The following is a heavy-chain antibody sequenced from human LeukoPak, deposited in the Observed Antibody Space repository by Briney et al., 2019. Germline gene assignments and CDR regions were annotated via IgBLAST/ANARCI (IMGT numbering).Heavy chain of an antibody. Sequence: GESLRLSCAASGFLLEDYTMHWVRHAPGKGLEWVSLITYDNDTYYADSVKGRSTISRDNSKSSLFLQMNSLRNEDTALYYCSKDTYSGSEGYFEYWGQGTLVTVSS. V-gene: IGHV3-43*01. CDR2: ITYDNDT. J-gene: IGHJ4*02. CDR1: GFLLEDYT. D-gene: IGHD5-12*01. CDR3: SKDTYSGSEGYFEY.